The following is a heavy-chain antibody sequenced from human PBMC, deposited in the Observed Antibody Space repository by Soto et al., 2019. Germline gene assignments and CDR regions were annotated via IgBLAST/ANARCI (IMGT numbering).Heavy chain of an antibody. J-gene: IGHJ4*02. CDR2: IYYSGST. Sequence: SETLSLTCTDSGGSISSGDYYWSWIRQPPGKGLEWIGYIYYSGSTYYNPSLKSRVTISVDTSKNQFSLKLSSVTAADTAVYYCAREVGEEYSSSSRGFYFDYWGQGTLVTVSS. V-gene: IGHV4-30-4*01. CDR3: AREVGEEYSSSSRGFYFDY. D-gene: IGHD6-6*01. CDR1: GGSISSGDYY.